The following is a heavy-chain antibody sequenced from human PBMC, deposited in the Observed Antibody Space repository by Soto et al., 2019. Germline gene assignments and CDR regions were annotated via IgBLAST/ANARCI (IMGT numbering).Heavy chain of an antibody. J-gene: IGHJ4*02. Sequence: SETLSLTCTVSGGPIAPFYWTWIRQSPGKGLESIGYVYYNGSTNYNPALKGRVTISLDTSKSQFSLRLSSVTAADTAVYYCARGDFWSGYVPFDYWGQGTLVTVSS. CDR1: GGPIAPFY. D-gene: IGHD3-3*01. CDR2: VYYNGST. V-gene: IGHV4-59*12. CDR3: ARGDFWSGYVPFDY.